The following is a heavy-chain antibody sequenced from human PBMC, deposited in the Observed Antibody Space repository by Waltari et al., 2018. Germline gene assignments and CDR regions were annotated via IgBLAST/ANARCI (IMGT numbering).Heavy chain of an antibody. CDR2: IYSGGSST. J-gene: IGHJ4*02. D-gene: IGHD2-8*01. CDR1: GFTFSSYA. V-gene: IGHV3-23*03. Sequence: EVQLLESGGGLVQPGGSLRRSCAASGFTFSSYAMSWVRQAPGKGLEWVSVIYSGGSSTYYADSVKGRFTISRDNSKNTLYLQMNSLRAEDTAVYYCAKEVLLKGLDYWGQGTLVTVSS. CDR3: AKEVLLKGLDY.